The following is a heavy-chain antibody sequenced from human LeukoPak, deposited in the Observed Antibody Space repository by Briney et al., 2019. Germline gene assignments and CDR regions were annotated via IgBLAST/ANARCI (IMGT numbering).Heavy chain of an antibody. J-gene: IGHJ3*02. CDR1: GFPFSNAW. Sequence: GGSLRLSYAASGFPFSNAWMSCVRQAPGKGLEWVGHLKSKTEGGTTDYAAPVNGRFTISRDDSKNTLYLKMNSLKTEDTAVYYRTTSGGLRYAFYIWGQGTMVTVSS. CDR2: LKSKTEGGTT. CDR3: TTSGGLRYAFYI. D-gene: IGHD3-16*01. V-gene: IGHV3-15*01.